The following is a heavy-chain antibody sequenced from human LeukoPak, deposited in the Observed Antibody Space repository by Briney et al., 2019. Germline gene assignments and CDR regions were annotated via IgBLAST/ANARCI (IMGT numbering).Heavy chain of an antibody. Sequence: GGSLRLSCAASGFTFSSYDMSWVRQAPGKGLEWVSGIRGSGGSTYYADSVKGRFTISRDNSKNTVYLQMNSLRNEDTAVFYCAKEGLVLSGGYYYDHWGQGTLVTVSS. CDR3: AKEGLVLSGGYYYDH. D-gene: IGHD3-22*01. J-gene: IGHJ5*02. CDR2: IRGSGGST. CDR1: GFTFSSYD. V-gene: IGHV3-23*01.